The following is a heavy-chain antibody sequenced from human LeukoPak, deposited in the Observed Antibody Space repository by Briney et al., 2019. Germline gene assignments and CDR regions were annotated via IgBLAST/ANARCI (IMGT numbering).Heavy chain of an antibody. Sequence: GASVKVSCKASGYTFTGYYMHWVRQAPGQGLEWMGWINPNSGGTNYAQKFQGRVTMTRDTSISTAYMELSRLRSDDTAVYYCASIPRGYCSGGSCYGVDYHYYYGMDVWGQGTTVTVSS. V-gene: IGHV1-2*02. CDR3: ASIPRGYCSGGSCYGVDYHYYYGMDV. CDR1: GYTFTGYY. CDR2: INPNSGGT. D-gene: IGHD2-15*01. J-gene: IGHJ6*02.